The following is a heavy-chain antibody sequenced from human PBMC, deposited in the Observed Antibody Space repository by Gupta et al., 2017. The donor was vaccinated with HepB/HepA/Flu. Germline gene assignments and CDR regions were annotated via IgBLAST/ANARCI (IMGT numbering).Heavy chain of an antibody. CDR3: ARMDIIRTAFGLDG. D-gene: IGHD2-21*02. CDR1: GFSLTTHGMC. CDR2: IDWNDDI. Sequence: QVTLRESGPALVKPTQTLTLTCTFSGFSLTTHGMCVNWIRRAPGKALEWLARIDWNDDIYYSTSLKTRLTISKDTSRNQVVLTMTNMDPVDTATYYCARMDIIRTAFGLDGWGQGTAVIVSS. V-gene: IGHV2-70*15. J-gene: IGHJ6*02.